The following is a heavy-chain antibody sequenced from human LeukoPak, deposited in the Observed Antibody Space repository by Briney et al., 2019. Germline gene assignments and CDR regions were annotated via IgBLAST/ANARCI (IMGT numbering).Heavy chain of an antibody. J-gene: IGHJ3*02. CDR3: ARVIIVGATGI. CDR2: ISSGGSTV. V-gene: IGHV3-48*03. D-gene: IGHD1-26*01. CDR1: GFTFSSYE. Sequence: GGSLRLSCAASGFTFSSYEMNWVRQAPGRGLEWVSYISSGGSTVHYADSVKGRFTISRDNAKNSLYLQMNSLRAEDTAVYYCARVIIVGATGIWGQGTMVTVSS.